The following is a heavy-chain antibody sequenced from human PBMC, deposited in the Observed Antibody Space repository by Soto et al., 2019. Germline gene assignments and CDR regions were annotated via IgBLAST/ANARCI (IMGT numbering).Heavy chain of an antibody. Sequence: EVQLVESGGGLVQPGGSLRLSCAASGFTFSSYWMSWVRQAPWKGLEWVANIKQDGREKYYVDSVKGRFTISRDNSKNSLYLQMNSLRAEDTAVYYCARVIGLGADYWGQGTLVTVSS. CDR3: ARVIGLGADY. CDR2: IKQDGREK. D-gene: IGHD3-16*01. J-gene: IGHJ4*02. V-gene: IGHV3-7*01. CDR1: GFTFSSYW.